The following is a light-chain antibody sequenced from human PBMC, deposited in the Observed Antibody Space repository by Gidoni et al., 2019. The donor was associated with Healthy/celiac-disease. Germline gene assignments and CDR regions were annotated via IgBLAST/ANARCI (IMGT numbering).Light chain of an antibody. CDR2: KAS. V-gene: IGKV1-5*03. CDR1: QSISSW. Sequence: DIQMTQSPSTLSASVGDRVTITCRASQSISSWLAWYQQKPGKAPKLLLYKASSLESGVPSRFSGSGGGTEFTITISRLQHDDFATYYCQQYNSYLYTFGQGTKLEIK. J-gene: IGKJ2*01. CDR3: QQYNSYLYT.